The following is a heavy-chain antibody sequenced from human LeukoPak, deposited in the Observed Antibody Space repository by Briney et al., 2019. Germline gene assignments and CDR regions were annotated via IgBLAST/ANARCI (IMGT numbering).Heavy chain of an antibody. CDR1: GGSISSSNW. D-gene: IGHD5-12*01. Sequence: SGTLSLTCAVSGGSISSSNWWSWVRQPPGKGLEWIGEIYHSGSTNYNPSLKSRVTISVDKSKNQFSLKLSSVTAADTAVYYCAREGDHSGYYGWFDPWGQGTLVTVSS. CDR3: AREGDHSGYYGWFDP. J-gene: IGHJ5*02. V-gene: IGHV4-4*02. CDR2: IYHSGST.